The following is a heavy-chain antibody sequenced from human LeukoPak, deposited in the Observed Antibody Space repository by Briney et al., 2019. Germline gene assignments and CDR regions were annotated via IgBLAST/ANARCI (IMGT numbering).Heavy chain of an antibody. D-gene: IGHD1-26*01. Sequence: PGGSLRLSCAASGFTFSRYGMHWVRQAPGRGLEWVALISYDGSYKSYADSVQGRFTISKDNSKNTLYLQMNSLRGEDTAVYYCARILSGSYSEDWGQGTLVTVSS. J-gene: IGHJ4*02. V-gene: IGHV3-30*03. CDR3: ARILSGSYSED. CDR1: GFTFSRYG. CDR2: ISYDGSYK.